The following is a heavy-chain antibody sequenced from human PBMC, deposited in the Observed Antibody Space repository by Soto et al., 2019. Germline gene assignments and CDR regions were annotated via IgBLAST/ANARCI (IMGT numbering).Heavy chain of an antibody. CDR3: ARGLKVGATTVDY. D-gene: IGHD1-26*01. J-gene: IGHJ4*02. Sequence: LEWIGYIYYSGSTNYNPSLKSRVTISVDTSKNQFSLKLSSVTAADTAVYYCARGLKVGATTVDYWGQGTLVTVSS. V-gene: IGHV4-59*09. CDR2: IYYSGST.